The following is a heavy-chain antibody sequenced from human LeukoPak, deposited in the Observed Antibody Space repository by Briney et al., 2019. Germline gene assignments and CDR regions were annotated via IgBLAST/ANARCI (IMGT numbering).Heavy chain of an antibody. D-gene: IGHD2-2*01. CDR1: GFTFSSSS. CDR2: ISSSSSYI. J-gene: IGHJ6*04. V-gene: IGHV3-21*01. CDR3: ASDVVPAARVDV. Sequence: PGGSLRLSCAASGFTFSSSSMNWVRQAPGKGLEWVSSISSSSSYIYYADSVKGRFTISRDNAKNSLYLQMNSLRAEDTAVYYCASDVVPAARVDVWGKGTTVTVSS.